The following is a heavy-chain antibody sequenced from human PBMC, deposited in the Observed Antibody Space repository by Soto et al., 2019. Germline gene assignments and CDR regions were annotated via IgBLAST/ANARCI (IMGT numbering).Heavy chain of an antibody. Sequence: GGSLRLSCAASGFTFSSYWMSWVRQAPGKGLEWVANIKQDGSEKYYVDSVKGRFTISRDNAKNSLYLQMNSLRAEDTAVYYCSRDAYCTNGVCYLFDYWGQGTLVTVSS. CDR2: IKQDGSEK. CDR3: SRDAYCTNGVCYLFDY. D-gene: IGHD2-8*01. V-gene: IGHV3-7*01. CDR1: GFTFSSYW. J-gene: IGHJ4*02.